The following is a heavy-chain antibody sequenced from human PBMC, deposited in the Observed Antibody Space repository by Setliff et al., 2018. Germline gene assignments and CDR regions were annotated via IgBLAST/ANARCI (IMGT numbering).Heavy chain of an antibody. V-gene: IGHV4-59*01. CDR3: ARELGLRAPVDF. CDR1: GDSISDYH. Sequence: PSETLSLTCRVPGDSISDYHWSWIRQPPGQGLEWIGYIYSSGRTNYNPSLKSRVSLSLDTSKNQFSLDLSSVTPADTAVYYCARELGLRAPVDFWGQGILVTSPQ. D-gene: IGHD4-17*01. J-gene: IGHJ4*02. CDR2: IYSSGRT.